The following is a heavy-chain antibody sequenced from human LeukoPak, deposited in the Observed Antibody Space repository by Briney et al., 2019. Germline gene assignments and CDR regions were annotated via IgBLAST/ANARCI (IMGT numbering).Heavy chain of an antibody. V-gene: IGHV3-30*04. CDR2: ISYDGSNE. J-gene: IGHJ4*02. D-gene: IGHD7-27*01. Sequence: PGRSLRLSCAASGFTFSSYVMHWVRQAPGKGLEWVAIISYDGSNEYYADSVKGRFTISRDNSKNTLSLQMNSLRVEDTAIYYCARDLAWGAFDHWGQGTLVTVSS. CDR1: GFTFSSYV. CDR3: ARDLAWGAFDH.